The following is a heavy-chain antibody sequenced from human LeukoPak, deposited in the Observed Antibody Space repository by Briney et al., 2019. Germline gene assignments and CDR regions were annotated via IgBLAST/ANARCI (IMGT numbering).Heavy chain of an antibody. CDR1: GFTFSSYG. J-gene: IGHJ4*02. D-gene: IGHD4/OR15-4a*01. CDR2: ISYDGSNK. V-gene: IGHV3-30*03. Sequence: GGSLRLSCAASGFTFSSYGMHWVRQAPGKGLEWVAVISYDGSNKYYADSVKGRFTISRDNSKNTLYLQMNSLRAEDTAVYYCARRAGAYSHPYDYWGQGTLVSVSS. CDR3: ARRAGAYSHPYDY.